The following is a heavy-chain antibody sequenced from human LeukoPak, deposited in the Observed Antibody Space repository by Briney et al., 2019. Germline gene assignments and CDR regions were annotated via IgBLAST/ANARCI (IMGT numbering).Heavy chain of an antibody. CDR3: ARSGADYIWGSYRFGSWFDP. CDR1: GYSISSGYY. D-gene: IGHD3-16*02. V-gene: IGHV4-38-2*02. CDR2: MSHSAGT. J-gene: IGHJ5*02. Sequence: PSETLSLTCSVSGYSISSGYYWGWIRQPPGKGLEWIGSMSHSAGTYQNPSLKSRVTISIDTSKNQFFLKVNSVTAADTAVYYCARSGADYIWGSYRFGSWFDPWGKGTLVTVSS.